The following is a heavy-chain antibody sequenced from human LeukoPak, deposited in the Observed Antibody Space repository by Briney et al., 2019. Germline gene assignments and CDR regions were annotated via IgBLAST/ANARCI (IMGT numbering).Heavy chain of an antibody. V-gene: IGHV4-59*11. CDR1: GSSFSSHY. CDR3: ARGPEGSGSYIFDY. D-gene: IGHD3-10*01. Sequence: PSETLSLTCTVSGSSFSSHYWSWIRQPPGKGLEWIGYINYSGTTNYNPSLKSRVTLSVDTSKNQFSLRLTSVTAADTAVYYCARGPEGSGSYIFDYWGQGTLVTASS. J-gene: IGHJ4*02. CDR2: INYSGTT.